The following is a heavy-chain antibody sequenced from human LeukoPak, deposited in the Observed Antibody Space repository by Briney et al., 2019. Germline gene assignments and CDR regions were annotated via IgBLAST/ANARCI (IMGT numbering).Heavy chain of an antibody. CDR2: INPNSGGT. CDR3: ARAYQLMAPFDY. J-gene: IGHJ4*02. Sequence: ASVKVSCKASGYTFTGYYMHWVRQARGQGLEWMGWINPNSGGTNYAQKFQGRVTMTRDTSISTAYIELSRLRSDDTAVYYCARAYQLMAPFDYWGQGTLVTVSS. CDR1: GYTFTGYY. D-gene: IGHD5-24*01. V-gene: IGHV1-2*02.